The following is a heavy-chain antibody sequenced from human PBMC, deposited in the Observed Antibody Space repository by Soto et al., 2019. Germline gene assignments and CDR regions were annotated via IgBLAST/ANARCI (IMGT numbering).Heavy chain of an antibody. D-gene: IGHD3-10*01. Sequence: TSETLSLTCTVSGDSVRSSGYYWSWVRQHPGRGLEWIGYIYYSGSTYYNPSLESRVTISLDSSNNQFSLKLTSVTAADTAVYYCAREIGYYGSGSYVLDYWGPGMLVTVSS. J-gene: IGHJ4*02. CDR1: GDSVRSSGYY. CDR3: AREIGYYGSGSYVLDY. V-gene: IGHV4-31*03. CDR2: IYYSGST.